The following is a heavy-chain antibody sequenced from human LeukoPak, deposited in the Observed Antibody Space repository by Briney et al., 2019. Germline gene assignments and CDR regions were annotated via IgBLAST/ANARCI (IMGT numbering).Heavy chain of an antibody. Sequence: GGSLRLSCAASGFTFTNYWMHWVRQAPGKGLVWVSRISSDGSTTDYADSVKGRFTISRDNAKNTLYLQMNSLRAEDTAVYYCAPGAYDYWGQGTLVTVPS. J-gene: IGHJ4*02. V-gene: IGHV3-74*01. CDR2: ISSDGSTT. CDR3: APGAYDY. D-gene: IGHD1-1*01. CDR1: GFTFTNYW.